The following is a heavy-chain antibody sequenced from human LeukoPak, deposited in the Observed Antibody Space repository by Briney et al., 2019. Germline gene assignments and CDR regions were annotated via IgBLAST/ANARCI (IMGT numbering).Heavy chain of an antibody. V-gene: IGHV3-66*02. CDR2: IYSGGST. Sequence: PGGSLRLSCAASGFTVSSNYMSWVRQAPGKGLEWVSVIYSGGSTYYADSVKGRFTIPRDNSKNTLHLQMNSLRAEDTAVYYCARERYYYDSSGYYPRGYFDYWGQGTLVTVSS. CDR1: GFTVSSNY. J-gene: IGHJ4*02. D-gene: IGHD3-22*01. CDR3: ARERYYYDSSGYYPRGYFDY.